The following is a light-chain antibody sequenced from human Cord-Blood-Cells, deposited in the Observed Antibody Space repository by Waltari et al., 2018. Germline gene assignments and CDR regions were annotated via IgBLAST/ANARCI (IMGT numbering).Light chain of an antibody. CDR1: SLRSYY. CDR3: NSRDSSGNHLV. J-gene: IGLJ3*02. CDR2: GKN. V-gene: IGLV3-19*01. Sequence: SSELTQDPAVSVALGQTVRITCQGDSLRSYYASRYQQKPGQAPVLVIYGKNNRPSGIPDRFSGSSSGNTASLTITGAQAEEEADYYCNSRDSSGNHLVFGGGTKLTVL.